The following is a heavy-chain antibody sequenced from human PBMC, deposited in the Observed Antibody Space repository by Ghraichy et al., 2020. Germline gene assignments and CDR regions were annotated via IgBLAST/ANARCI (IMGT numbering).Heavy chain of an antibody. CDR1: GGSFSGYY. J-gene: IGHJ4*02. CDR3: AREVPYYYGSGSYYNQGPRVLYYFDY. Sequence: SETLSLTCAVYGGSFSGYYWSWIRQPPGKGLEWIGEINHSGSTNYNPSLKSRVTISVDTSKNQFSLKLSSVTAADTAVYYCAREVPYYYGSGSYYNQGPRVLYYFDYWGQGTLVTVSS. D-gene: IGHD3-10*01. CDR2: INHSGST. V-gene: IGHV4-34*01.